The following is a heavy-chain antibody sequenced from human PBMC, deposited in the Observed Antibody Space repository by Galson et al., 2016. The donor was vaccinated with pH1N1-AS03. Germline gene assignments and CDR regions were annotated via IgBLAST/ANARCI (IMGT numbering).Heavy chain of an antibody. J-gene: IGHJ4*02. CDR1: GGNFRTHP. CDR3: ATDHYETSDFTGAWDY. D-gene: IGHD3-22*01. CDR2: IMPVFGPA. V-gene: IGHV1-69*13. Sequence: SVKVSCKASGGNFRTHPISWVRQAPGQGLEWMGGIMPVFGPAKYAQKFQGRVTISADESTSTAYMELNNLRPEDTAVYYCATDHYETSDFTGAWDYWGQGTPVTVSS.